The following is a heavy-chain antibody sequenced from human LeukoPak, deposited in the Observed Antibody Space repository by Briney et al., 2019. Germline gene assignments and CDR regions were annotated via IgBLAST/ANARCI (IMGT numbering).Heavy chain of an antibody. J-gene: IGHJ4*02. D-gene: IGHD6-13*01. Sequence: GGSLRLSCAASGCTFSYHWRTWGRQAPGKGLEWVANIKNDGAVKNYVDSVKGRFTISRDNAKNSLYLQMNSLRAEDTAVYYCAKDSYSKGDFWGQGVLVTVSS. CDR1: GCTFSYHW. CDR3: AKDSYSKGDF. CDR2: IKNDGAVK. V-gene: IGHV3-7*01.